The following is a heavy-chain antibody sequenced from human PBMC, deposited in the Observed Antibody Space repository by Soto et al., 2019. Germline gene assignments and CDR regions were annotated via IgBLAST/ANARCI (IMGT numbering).Heavy chain of an antibody. V-gene: IGHV4-31*03. CDR1: GGSISSGGYY. J-gene: IGHJ4*02. D-gene: IGHD3-16*01. CDR3: ARSSLLSGGIDY. Sequence: QVQLQESGPGLVKPSQTLSLTCTVSGGSISSGGYYWSWIRQHPGKGLEWIGYIYYSGSTYYNPYLKSRVTISVDTSKNQFSLKLSSVTAADTAVYYCARSSLLSGGIDYWGQGTLVTVSS. CDR2: IYYSGST.